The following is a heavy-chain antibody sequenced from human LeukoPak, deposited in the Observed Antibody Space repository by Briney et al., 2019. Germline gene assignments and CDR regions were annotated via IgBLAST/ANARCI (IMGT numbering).Heavy chain of an antibody. V-gene: IGHV1-8*01. D-gene: IGHD2-15*01. CDR3: AREMGYCSGGSCYSYGMDV. CDR2: MNPNSGNT. J-gene: IGHJ6*02. Sequence: ASVKVSCKASGYTFTSYDINWVRQATGQGLEWMGWMNPNSGNTGYAQKFQGRVTMTRNASISTAYMELSSLRSEDTAVYYCAREMGYCSGGSCYSYGMDVWGQGTTVTVSS. CDR1: GYTFTSYD.